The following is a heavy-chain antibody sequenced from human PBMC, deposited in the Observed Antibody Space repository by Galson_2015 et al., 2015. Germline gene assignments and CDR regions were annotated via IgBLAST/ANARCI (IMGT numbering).Heavy chain of an antibody. CDR2: ISYDGSNK. Sequence: SLRLSCAASGFTFSSYGMHWVRQAPGKGLEWVAVISYDGSNKYYADSVKGRFTISRDNSKNTLYLQMNSLRAEDTAVYYCARGNDYGDYGKLDYWGQGTLVTVSS. CDR3: ARGNDYGDYGKLDY. J-gene: IGHJ4*02. D-gene: IGHD4-17*01. CDR1: GFTFSSYG. V-gene: IGHV3-30*03.